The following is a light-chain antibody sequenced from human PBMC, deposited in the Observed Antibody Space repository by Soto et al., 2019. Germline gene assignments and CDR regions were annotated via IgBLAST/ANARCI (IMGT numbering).Light chain of an antibody. V-gene: IGKV3-15*01. CDR3: QQYNNWRKYT. Sequence: EIVMTQSPATLSVSPGERVTLSCRASQSVSSNLAWYQQKPGQAPRLLIYGASTRATGIPARFSGSGSGTEFTLTISSLQSEDFAVYYCQQYNNWRKYTFGQGTKLEIK. CDR1: QSVSSN. J-gene: IGKJ2*01. CDR2: GAS.